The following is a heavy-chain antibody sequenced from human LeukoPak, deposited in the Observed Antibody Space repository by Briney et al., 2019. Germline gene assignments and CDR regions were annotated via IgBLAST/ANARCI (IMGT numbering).Heavy chain of an antibody. CDR3: AKDRGGSSWPLFDY. CDR2: ISGSGSST. Sequence: GSLRLSCGASGFTFSNFAMNWVRQGPGKGLEWVSTISGSGSSTFHADSVRGRFTISRDNSKSTLSLQMNSLRAEDTAVYYCAKDRGGSSWPLFDYWGQGTLVTVSS. CDR1: GFTFSNFA. D-gene: IGHD1-26*01. V-gene: IGHV3-23*01. J-gene: IGHJ4*02.